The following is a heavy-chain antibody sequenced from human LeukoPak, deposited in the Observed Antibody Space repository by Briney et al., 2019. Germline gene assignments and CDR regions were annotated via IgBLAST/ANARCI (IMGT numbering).Heavy chain of an antibody. Sequence: QPGGSLRLSCAASGFTFSGSAMHWVRQASGKGLEWVGQIRSKTNNYATTYAASVKGRFTISRDESKNTASLQMNSLKNEDTAVYYCTRWAENDAFDIWGQGTMVTVSS. CDR2: IRSKTNNYAT. CDR1: GFTFSGSA. J-gene: IGHJ3*02. V-gene: IGHV3-73*01. CDR3: TRWAENDAFDI.